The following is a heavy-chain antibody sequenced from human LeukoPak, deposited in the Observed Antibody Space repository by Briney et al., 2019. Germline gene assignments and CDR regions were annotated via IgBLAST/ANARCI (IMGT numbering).Heavy chain of an antibody. J-gene: IGHJ4*02. CDR2: ISFGGGYT. CDR3: AKRIDTRGSTHYHDY. Sequence: GGSLRLSCVGYGFTSSNYAMTWVRQAPGKGLEWVSSISFGGGYTFYADSVKGHFTISRDNSRSTLYLQMNNLRAEDTALYYCAKRIDTRGSTHYHDYWGQGALVTVSS. V-gene: IGHV3-23*01. CDR1: GFTSSNYA. D-gene: IGHD3-22*01.